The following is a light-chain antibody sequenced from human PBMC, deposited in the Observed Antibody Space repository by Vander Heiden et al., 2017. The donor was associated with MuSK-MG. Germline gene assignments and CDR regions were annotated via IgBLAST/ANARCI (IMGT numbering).Light chain of an antibody. CDR3: CSYVGDYMYV. J-gene: IGLJ1*01. Sequence: QSALTQPRSVSGSPGQSVTISCTGTSSDVGGYNYVSWCQQHPGKAPKLVIYDVNKRPSGVPDRFSGSKSGNTASLIISGLQAEDEADYDCCSYVGDYMYVFGSGTKVTVL. CDR2: DVN. V-gene: IGLV2-11*01. CDR1: SSDVGGYNY.